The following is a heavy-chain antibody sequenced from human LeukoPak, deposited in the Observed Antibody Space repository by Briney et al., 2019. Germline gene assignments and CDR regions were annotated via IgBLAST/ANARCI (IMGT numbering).Heavy chain of an antibody. Sequence: VASVKVSCKASGYTFTNYGITWVRQAPGQGLEWMGWISGYNGNTKYTQKFQGRVTMTTDTSTSTAYMELRSLRSDDTAVYYCARDPNAMVTSLFDYWGQGTLVTVSS. CDR3: ARDPNAMVTSLFDY. D-gene: IGHD5-18*01. J-gene: IGHJ4*02. CDR2: ISGYNGNT. CDR1: GYTFTNYG. V-gene: IGHV1-18*01.